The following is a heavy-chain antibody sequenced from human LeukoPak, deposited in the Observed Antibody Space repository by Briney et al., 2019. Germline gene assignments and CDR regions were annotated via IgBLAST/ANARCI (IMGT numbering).Heavy chain of an antibody. CDR1: GFTFSSYA. J-gene: IGHJ4*02. V-gene: IGHV3-23*01. CDR2: ISGSGGST. CDR3: AKDRQRFAAAGTTFDY. D-gene: IGHD6-13*01. Sequence: GGSLRLSCAASGFTFSSYAMSWVRQAPGKGLEWVPAISGSGGSTYYADSVKGRFTISRDNSKNTLYLQMNSLRAEDTAVYYCAKDRQRFAAAGTTFDYWGQGTLVTVSS.